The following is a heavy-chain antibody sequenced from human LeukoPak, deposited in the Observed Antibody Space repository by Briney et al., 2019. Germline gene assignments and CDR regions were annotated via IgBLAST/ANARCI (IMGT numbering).Heavy chain of an antibody. CDR2: ISGSGGTT. CDR3: AKDDRWLQFCC. V-gene: IGHV3-23*01. Sequence: GGSLRLSCAASGFTFSSYAMSWVRQAPGKGLEWVSAISGSGGTTYYADSVKGRFTISRDNSKNTLYLQMNSLRAEDTAVYYCAKDDRWLQFCCWGQGTLVTVSA. J-gene: IGHJ4*02. CDR1: GFTFSSYA. D-gene: IGHD5-24*01.